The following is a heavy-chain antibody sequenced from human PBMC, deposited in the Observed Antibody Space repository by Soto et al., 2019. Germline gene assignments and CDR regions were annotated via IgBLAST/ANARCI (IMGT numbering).Heavy chain of an antibody. D-gene: IGHD5-12*01. J-gene: IGHJ6*02. CDR1: GGSFSGYY. CDR3: APALGSGYDSYDYYGMDV. CDR2: INHSGST. V-gene: IGHV4-34*01. Sequence: SETLSLTCAVYGGSFSGYYWSWIRQPPGKGLEWIGEINHSGSTNYNPSLKSRVTISVDTSKNQFSLKLSSVTAADTAVYYCAPALGSGYDSYDYYGMDVWGQGTTVNVSS.